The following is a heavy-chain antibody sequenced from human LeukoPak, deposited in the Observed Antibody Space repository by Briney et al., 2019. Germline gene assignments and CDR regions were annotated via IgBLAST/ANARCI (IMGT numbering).Heavy chain of an antibody. CDR1: GFTFSSYA. CDR3: AKVRGVGVSSGWSF. CDR2: ISGSGGST. V-gene: IGHV3-23*01. J-gene: IGHJ4*02. Sequence: GGPLRLSCAASGFTFSSYAMSWVRQAPGKGLEWVSAISGSGGSTYYADSVKGRFTISRDNSKNTLYLQMNSLRAEDTAVYYCAKVRGVGVSSGWSFWGQGTLVTVSS. D-gene: IGHD6-19*01.